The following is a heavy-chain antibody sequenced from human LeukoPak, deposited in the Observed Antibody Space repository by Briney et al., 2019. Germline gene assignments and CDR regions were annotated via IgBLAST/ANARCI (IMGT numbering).Heavy chain of an antibody. CDR3: AREGQDYGDYAPYYFDY. D-gene: IGHD4-17*01. Sequence: AGGSLRLSCAASGFTFSTYWMSWVRRAPGKGLEWVANIRQDGSAKYYLDSVKGRFTISRDNAKNSLYLQMNSLRAEDTAVYYCAREGQDYGDYAPYYFDYWGQGTLVTVSS. V-gene: IGHV3-7*01. CDR1: GFTFSTYW. J-gene: IGHJ4*02. CDR2: IRQDGSAK.